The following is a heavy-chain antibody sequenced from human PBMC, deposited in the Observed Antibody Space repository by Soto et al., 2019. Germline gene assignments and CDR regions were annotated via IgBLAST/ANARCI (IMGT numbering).Heavy chain of an antibody. V-gene: IGHV3-23*01. D-gene: IGHD6-6*01. J-gene: IGHJ4*02. CDR1: GFTFSNYA. CDR2: ITGGADTT. Sequence: GGSLRLSCAASGFTFSNYALNWVRQAPGKGLEWVSGITGGADTTFYADSVTGRFTVSRDNSKNTLYRQMNSLRPEDTAVFYCAKEASSGSSGVFDYWGQGTLVTVSS. CDR3: AKEASSGSSGVFDY.